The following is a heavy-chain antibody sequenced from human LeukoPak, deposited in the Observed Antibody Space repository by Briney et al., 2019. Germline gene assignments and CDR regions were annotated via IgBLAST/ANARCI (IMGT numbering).Heavy chain of an antibody. CDR1: GFTFSSYW. CDR2: INLHGNEQ. D-gene: IGHD2-8*01. Sequence: GGSLRLSCAASGFTFSSYWLSWVRQAPGKGLEWVANINLHGNEQYYVDSVRGRLTISRDNAKNSLYLQMNSLRAEDTAVYYCTCDLDRSDGLWGQGTMVTVSS. V-gene: IGHV3-7*01. J-gene: IGHJ3*01. CDR3: TCDLDRSDGL.